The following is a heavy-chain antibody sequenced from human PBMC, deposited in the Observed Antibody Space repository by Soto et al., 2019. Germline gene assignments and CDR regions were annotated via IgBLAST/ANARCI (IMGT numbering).Heavy chain of an antibody. V-gene: IGHV3-23*01. CDR2: ISGSGGDT. CDR1: GFTFTTYS. D-gene: IGHD2-2*01. J-gene: IGHJ6*02. CDR3: AKGPAYCSSTTCYSYYGMDV. Sequence: PGGSLRLSCAASGFTFTTYSMTWVRQAPGKGLEWVSTISGSGGDTYYADSVRGRFTFSRDNSTNTLYLQMNNLRAEDTALYYCAKGPAYCSSTTCYSYYGMDVWGQGTTVTVSS.